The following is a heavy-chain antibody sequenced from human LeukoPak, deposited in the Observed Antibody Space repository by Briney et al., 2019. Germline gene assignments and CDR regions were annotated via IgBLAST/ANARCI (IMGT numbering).Heavy chain of an antibody. CDR2: ISYDGSNK. CDR3: ASDRGGYCRSASCYVTY. Sequence: PGGSLRLSCAASGFTFSSYATHWVRQAPGKGLEWVAVISYDGSNKYYADSVKGRFTISRDNSKNTLYLQMHSLRVEDTAVYYCASDRGGYCRSASCYVTYWGQGTLVTVSS. D-gene: IGHD2-2*01. J-gene: IGHJ4*02. CDR1: GFTFSSYA. V-gene: IGHV3-30*14.